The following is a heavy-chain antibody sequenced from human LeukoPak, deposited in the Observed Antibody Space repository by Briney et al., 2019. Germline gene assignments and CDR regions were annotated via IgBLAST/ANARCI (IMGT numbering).Heavy chain of an antibody. Sequence: GGSLRLSCAASGFTFSTQGMHWVRQAPGKGLEWVALIWYDGSNKYYADSVKGRFTISRDNSKNTLYLQMNSLRVEDTDVCYCARDLRKGSYFDCWGQGTLVTVSS. CDR3: ARDLRKGSYFDC. CDR1: GFTFSTQG. J-gene: IGHJ4*02. D-gene: IGHD3-10*01. CDR2: IWYDGSNK. V-gene: IGHV3-33*01.